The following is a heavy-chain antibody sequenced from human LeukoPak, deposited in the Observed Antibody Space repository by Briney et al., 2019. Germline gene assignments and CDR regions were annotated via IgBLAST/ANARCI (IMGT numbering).Heavy chain of an antibody. Sequence: GGSLRLSCAASGFTFSSYGMHWVRQAPGKGLEWVAFIRYDGSNKYYADSVKGRFTISRDNSKNTLYLQMNSLRAEDTAVYYCARDGTPYDYSNYGYWGQGTLVTVSS. CDR1: GFTFSSYG. J-gene: IGHJ4*02. CDR3: ARDGTPYDYSNYGY. D-gene: IGHD4-11*01. CDR2: IRYDGSNK. V-gene: IGHV3-30*02.